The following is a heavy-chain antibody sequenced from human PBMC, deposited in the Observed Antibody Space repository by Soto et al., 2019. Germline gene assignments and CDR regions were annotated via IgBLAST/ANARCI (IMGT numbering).Heavy chain of an antibody. V-gene: IGHV3-23*01. CDR2: ISGSGGST. D-gene: IGHD6-13*01. CDR1: GFTFSSYA. Sequence: EVQLLESGGGLVQPGGSLRLSCAASGFTFSSYAMSWVRQAPGKGLEWVSAISGSGGSTYYADSVKGRFTISRDNSKTTLYLQMNSLRAEDTAVYYCAKDHPYSSSWYNLAFDIWGQGTMVTVSS. J-gene: IGHJ3*02. CDR3: AKDHPYSSSWYNLAFDI.